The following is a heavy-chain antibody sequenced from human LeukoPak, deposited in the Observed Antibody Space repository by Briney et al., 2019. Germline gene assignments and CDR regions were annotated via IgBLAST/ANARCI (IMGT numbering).Heavy chain of an antibody. Sequence: ASVKVSCKASGGTFSSYAISWVRQAPGQGLEWMGGIIPIFGTANYAQKFQGRVTITADESTSTAYMELSSLRSEDTAVYYCARTDIVVVPAAFNTRYYYYGMDVWGQGTTVTVSS. V-gene: IGHV1-69*13. J-gene: IGHJ6*02. CDR1: GGTFSSYA. CDR2: IIPIFGTA. D-gene: IGHD2-2*01. CDR3: ARTDIVVVPAAFNTRYYYYGMDV.